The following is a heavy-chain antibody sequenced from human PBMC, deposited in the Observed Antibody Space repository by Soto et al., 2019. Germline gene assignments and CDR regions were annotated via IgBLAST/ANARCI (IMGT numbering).Heavy chain of an antibody. Sequence: EVQLVESGGGLVQPGGSLRLSCAASGFTFSSYSMNWVRQAPGKGLEWVSYISSSSNTIYADSVKGRFNISRDNAKNSLYLQMNSLRAEDTAVYYCSLDRYYYNGRGAFDIWGQGTMVTVSS. CDR3: SLDRYYYNGRGAFDI. J-gene: IGHJ3*02. D-gene: IGHD3-10*01. CDR2: ISSSSNTI. V-gene: IGHV3-48*01. CDR1: GFTFSSYS.